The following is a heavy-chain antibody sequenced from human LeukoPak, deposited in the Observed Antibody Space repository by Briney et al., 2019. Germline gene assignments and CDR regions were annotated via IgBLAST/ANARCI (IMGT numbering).Heavy chain of an antibody. V-gene: IGHV3-9*03. CDR3: AKGVGGDIYCSSTSCWYYFDY. J-gene: IGHJ4*02. CDR1: GFTLDDYD. CDR2: INWNSGSI. D-gene: IGHD2-2*01. Sequence: PGGSLRLSCAASGFTLDDYDMHWLRQAPGKGLEWVSGINWNSGSIGYADSVKGRFTISRDNAKNSLYLQMNSLRADDMALYYCAKGVGGDIYCSSTSCWYYFDYWGQGTLVTVSS.